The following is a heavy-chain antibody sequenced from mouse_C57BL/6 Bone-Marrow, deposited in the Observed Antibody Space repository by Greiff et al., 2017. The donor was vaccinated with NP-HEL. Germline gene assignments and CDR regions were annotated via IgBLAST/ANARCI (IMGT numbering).Heavy chain of an antibody. CDR2: FYPGSGSI. V-gene: IGHV1-62-2*01. CDR3: ARHEEAGSSFAY. D-gene: IGHD1-1*01. J-gene: IGHJ3*01. Sequence: VQVVESGAELVKPGASVKLSCKASGYTFTEYTIHWVKQRSGQGLEWIGWFYPGSGSIKYNEKFKDKATLTADKSSSTVYMERSRLTSEDSAVYFCARHEEAGSSFAYWGQGTLVTVSA. CDR1: GYTFTEYT.